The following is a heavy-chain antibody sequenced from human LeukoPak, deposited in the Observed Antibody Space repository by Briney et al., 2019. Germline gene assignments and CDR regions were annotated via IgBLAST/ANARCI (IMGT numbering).Heavy chain of an antibody. CDR2: IIPILGIA. Sequence: GASVKVSCKASGGTFSSYAISWVRQAPGQGLEWMGRIIPILGIANYAQKFQGRVTMTEDTSTDTAYMELSSLRSEDTAVYYCATKGVTMVRGGLYYYYYMDVWGKGTTVTVSS. CDR3: ATKGVTMVRGGLYYYYYMDV. J-gene: IGHJ6*03. CDR1: GGTFSSYA. D-gene: IGHD3-10*01. V-gene: IGHV1-69*04.